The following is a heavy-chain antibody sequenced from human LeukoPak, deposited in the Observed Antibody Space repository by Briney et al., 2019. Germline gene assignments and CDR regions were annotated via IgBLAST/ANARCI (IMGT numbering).Heavy chain of an antibody. CDR1: GGSISSGDYY. CDR3: ARREGSSGYYYYYYGMDV. V-gene: IGHV4-30-4*01. Sequence: SQTLSLTCTVSGGSISSGDYYWSWIRQPPGKGLEWIGYIYYSGSTYYNPSLKSRVTISVDTSKNQFSLKLSSVTAADTAVYYCARREGSSGYYYYYYGMDVWGQGTTVTVSS. D-gene: IGHD3-22*01. J-gene: IGHJ6*02. CDR2: IYYSGST.